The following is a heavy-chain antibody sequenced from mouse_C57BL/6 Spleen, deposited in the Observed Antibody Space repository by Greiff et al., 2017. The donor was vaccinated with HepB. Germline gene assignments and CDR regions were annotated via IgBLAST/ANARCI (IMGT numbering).Heavy chain of an antibody. CDR3: ARQGGGYWYFDV. J-gene: IGHJ1*03. CDR1: GFTFSSYG. Sequence: EVQRVESGGDLVKPGGSLKLSCAASGFTFSSYGMSWVRQTPDKRLEWVATISSGGSYTYYPDSVKGRFTISRDNAKNTQYLQMSSLKSEDTAMYYCARQGGGYWYFDVWGTGTTVTVSS. V-gene: IGHV5-6*01. CDR2: ISSGGSYT.